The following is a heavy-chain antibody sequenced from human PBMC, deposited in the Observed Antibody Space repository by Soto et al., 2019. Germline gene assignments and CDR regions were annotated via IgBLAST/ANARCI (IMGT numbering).Heavy chain of an antibody. D-gene: IGHD4-17*01. J-gene: IGHJ4*02. CDR2: ISAYNGNT. CDR1: GYTFTSYG. Sequence: QVQLVQSGAEVKKPGASVKVSCKASGYTFTSYGISWVRQAPGQGLEWMGWISAYNGNTNYAQKLQGRVTMTTDTSTSTAYMELRRLRSEDTAVYNCAIDLDYGGNSPPDYWGQGTLVTVSS. CDR3: AIDLDYGGNSPPDY. V-gene: IGHV1-18*01.